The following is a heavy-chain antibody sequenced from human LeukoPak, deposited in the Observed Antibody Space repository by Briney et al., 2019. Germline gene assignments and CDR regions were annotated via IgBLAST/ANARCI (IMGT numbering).Heavy chain of an antibody. CDR2: ISLDGNNE. V-gene: IGHV3-30-3*01. Sequence: PGGSLRLSCAASGFTFRNYYMHWVRQAPGKGLEWVAVISLDGNNEYYADSVKGRFTISRDNAKNSLYLQMNSLRDEDTAVYYCARVGPLWFGELFTPLPYYYYYGMDVWGQGTTDTVSS. D-gene: IGHD3-10*01. CDR1: GFTFRNYY. J-gene: IGHJ6*02. CDR3: ARVGPLWFGELFTPLPYYYYYGMDV.